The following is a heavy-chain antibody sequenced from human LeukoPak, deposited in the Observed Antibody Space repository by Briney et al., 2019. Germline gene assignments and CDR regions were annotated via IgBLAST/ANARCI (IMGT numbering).Heavy chain of an antibody. Sequence: ASVKVSCKASGYTFTGYYMHWVRQAPGQGLEWMGWINPNSGGTNYAQKFQGRVTMTRDTSISTAYMELSRLRSDDTAVYYCARVLIVEDSESHYFDYWGQGTLVTATS. J-gene: IGHJ4*02. D-gene: IGHD1-26*01. CDR1: GYTFTGYY. CDR2: INPNSGGT. V-gene: IGHV1-2*02. CDR3: ARVLIVEDSESHYFDY.